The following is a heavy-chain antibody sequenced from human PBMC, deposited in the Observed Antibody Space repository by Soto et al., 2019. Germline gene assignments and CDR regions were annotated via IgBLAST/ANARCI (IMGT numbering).Heavy chain of an antibody. V-gene: IGHV3-30-3*01. CDR2: ISYDGSNK. CDR3: ARALGGARGWFDP. J-gene: IGHJ5*02. Sequence: QVQLVESGGGVVQPGRSLRLSCAASGFTFSSYAMHWVRQAPGKGLEWVAVISYDGSNKYYADSVKGRFTISRDNSKNTLYLQMNSRRAEDTAVYYCARALGGARGWFDPWGQGNLVTVSS. D-gene: IGHD1-26*01. CDR1: GFTFSSYA.